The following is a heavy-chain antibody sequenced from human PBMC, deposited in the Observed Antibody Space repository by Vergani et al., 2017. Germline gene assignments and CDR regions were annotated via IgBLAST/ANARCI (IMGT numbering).Heavy chain of an antibody. CDR2: IIPIFGTA. J-gene: IGHJ5*02. CDR1: GGTFSSYA. V-gene: IGHV1-69*01. Sequence: QVQLVQSGAEVKKPGSSVKVSCKASGGTFSSYAISWVRQAPGQGLEWMGGIIPIFGTANYAQKFQGRVTITADESTSTAYMELSSLRSEDTAVYYCARRSSWYNAVAGSLWFDPWGQGTLVTVSS. CDR3: ARRSSWYNAVAGSLWFDP. D-gene: IGHD6-19*01.